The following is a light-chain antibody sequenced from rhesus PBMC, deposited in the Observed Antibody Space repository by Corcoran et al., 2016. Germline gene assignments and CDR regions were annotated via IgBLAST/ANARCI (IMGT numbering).Light chain of an antibody. CDR3: QQYYSSPLT. J-gene: IGKJ4*01. V-gene: IGKV4-1*01. CDR2: WAS. Sequence: DIVMTQSPDSLVVSLGERVTINCKSSQSLLYSSNNKNYLAWYQQKPGQTPKLLIYWASARESGVPNRFSGRGSGTDFTLTISGLQAEDVAVYSCQQYYSSPLTFGGGTKVEIK. CDR1: QSLLYSSNNKNY.